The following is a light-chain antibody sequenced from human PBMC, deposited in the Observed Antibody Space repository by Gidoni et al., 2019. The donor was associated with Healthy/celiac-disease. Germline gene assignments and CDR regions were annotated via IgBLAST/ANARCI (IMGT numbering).Light chain of an antibody. J-gene: IGKJ3*01. CDR2: DAS. V-gene: IGKV3-11*01. Sequence: EIVLTQSPATLSLSPGERATLSCRASQSVSSYLAWYQQKPGQAPRLLIYDASNRATGIPARFSGSRSGTDFTLTISSLEPEDFAVYYCQQRSNWLFTFGPGTKVDIK. CDR1: QSVSSY. CDR3: QQRSNWLFT.